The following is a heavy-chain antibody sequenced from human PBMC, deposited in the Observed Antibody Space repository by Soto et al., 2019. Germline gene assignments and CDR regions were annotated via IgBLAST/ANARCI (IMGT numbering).Heavy chain of an antibody. J-gene: IGHJ6*03. D-gene: IGHD6-19*01. Sequence: QVQLQESGPGLVKPSETLSLTCTVSGGSISSYYWSWIRQPPGKGLEWIGYIYYSGSTNYNPSLKSRVTISVDTSKNQFSLKLSSVTAADTAVYYCASSGWYRYYYYYMDVWGKGTTVTVSS. V-gene: IGHV4-59*08. CDR2: IYYSGST. CDR1: GGSISSYY. CDR3: ASSGWYRYYYYYMDV.